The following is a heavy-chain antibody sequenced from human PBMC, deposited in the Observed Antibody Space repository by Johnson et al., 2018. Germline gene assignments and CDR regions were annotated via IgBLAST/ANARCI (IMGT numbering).Heavy chain of an antibody. V-gene: IGHV3-30*03. J-gene: IGHJ6*02. CDR3: ARDLRNGSGSWSYDYGMDV. CDR1: GFTFSSYG. CDR2: ISYDGSNK. D-gene: IGHD3-10*01. Sequence: QVQLGEAGGGLVKPGGSLRLSCAAYGFTFSSYGMHWVRQAPGKGLEWVAVISYDGSNKYYADSVKGRFTISRDTFKNTPDLQMTGLRAEDTAVYYCARDLRNGSGSWSYDYGMDVWGQGTTVTVSS.